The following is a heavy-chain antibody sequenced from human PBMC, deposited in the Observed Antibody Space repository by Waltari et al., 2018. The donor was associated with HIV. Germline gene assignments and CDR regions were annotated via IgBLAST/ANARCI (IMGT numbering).Heavy chain of an antibody. CDR1: GLLVGRNY. V-gene: IGHV3-66*01. D-gene: IGHD2-15*01. CDR3: ARMVVYGGFDY. CDR2: IYSGGST. Sequence: EVQLLESGGGLDRIGGSLRTSCAASGLLVGRNYMSWVRQAPGKGLEWVSVIYSGGSTYYADSVKGRFTISRDNSKNTLYLQMNSLRAEDTAVYYCARMVVYGGFDYWGQGTLVTVSS. J-gene: IGHJ4*02.